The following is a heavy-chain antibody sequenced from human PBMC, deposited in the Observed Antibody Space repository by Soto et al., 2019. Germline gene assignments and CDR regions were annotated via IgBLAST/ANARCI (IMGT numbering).Heavy chain of an antibody. J-gene: IGHJ4*02. CDR1: GFTFSILA. D-gene: IGHD6-19*01. CDR2: IDYTGGTT. V-gene: IGHV3-23*01. CDR3: AKDAPRTSGWYYFDY. Sequence: PGGSLRLSCAASGFTFSILAMGWVRQAPGKGPEWVSVIDYTGGTTYYTDSVKGRFIISRDNSKKMLYLQMNSLRAEDTAVYYCAKDAPRTSGWYYFDYWGQGALVTVSS.